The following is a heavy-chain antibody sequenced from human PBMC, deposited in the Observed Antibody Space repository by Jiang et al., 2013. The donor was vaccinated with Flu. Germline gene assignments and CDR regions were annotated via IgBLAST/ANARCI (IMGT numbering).Heavy chain of an antibody. CDR3: AREGGDPDSSGYYPYYGMDV. Sequence: GSGLVKPSETLSLTCTVSGGSISSSSYYWGWIRQPPGKGLEWIGSIYYGGSTYYNPSLKSRVTISVDTSKNQFSPKLSSVTAADTAVYYCAREGGDPDSSGYYPYYGMDVWGKGTTVTVSS. V-gene: IGHV4-39*02. D-gene: IGHD3-22*01. CDR2: IYYGGST. CDR1: GGSISSSSYY. J-gene: IGHJ6*04.